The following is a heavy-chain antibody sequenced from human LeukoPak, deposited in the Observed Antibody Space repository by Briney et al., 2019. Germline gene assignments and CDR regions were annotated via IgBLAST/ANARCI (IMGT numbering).Heavy chain of an antibody. Sequence: GGSLRLSCAASGFTFNNYLMSWVRQAPGKGLEWVSVLFTGGGRTLYADSVKGRFTISRDNSKNTLYLQMNSLRAEDTAVYYCARAIHDHYGDYSKGTEYYYYYGMDVWGQGTTVTVSS. CDR1: GFTFNNYL. J-gene: IGHJ6*02. CDR3: ARAIHDHYGDYSKGTEYYYYYGMDV. CDR2: LFTGGGRT. V-gene: IGHV3-23*01. D-gene: IGHD4-17*01.